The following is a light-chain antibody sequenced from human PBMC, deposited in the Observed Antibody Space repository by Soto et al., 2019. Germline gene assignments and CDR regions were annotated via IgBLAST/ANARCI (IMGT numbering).Light chain of an antibody. CDR3: QQYTSSPWT. V-gene: IGKV3-20*01. Sequence: EIVLTQSPGTLSLSPGERDTLTCRASQSVSSTSLAWYQQKPGQAPRLLIYGASSRATGIPDRFSGSGSGTDFTLTISRLEPEDFAVYYCQQYTSSPWTFGQGTKVDI. CDR1: QSVSSTS. J-gene: IGKJ1*01. CDR2: GAS.